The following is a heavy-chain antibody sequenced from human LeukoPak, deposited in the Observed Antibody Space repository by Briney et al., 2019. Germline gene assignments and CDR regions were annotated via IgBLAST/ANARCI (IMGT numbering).Heavy chain of an antibody. CDR1: GFTFSDFG. Sequence: GGSLRLSCAASGFTFSDFGIHWVRQAPGKGLEWVAVIWYDGSKKYYGDSVRGRFTISRDDSKNPLFLQMNSLRAEDTAVYYCARDFGVTNYHFDYWGQGTLVTVSS. V-gene: IGHV3-33*01. CDR3: ARDFGVTNYHFDY. CDR2: IWYDGSKK. D-gene: IGHD3-16*01. J-gene: IGHJ4*02.